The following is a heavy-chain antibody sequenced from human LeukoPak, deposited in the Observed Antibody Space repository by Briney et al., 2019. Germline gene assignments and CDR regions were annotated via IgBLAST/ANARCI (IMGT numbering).Heavy chain of an antibody. CDR1: GFTFSSYG. J-gene: IGHJ4*02. V-gene: IGHV3-30*18. D-gene: IGHD4-17*01. CDR3: AKDTVGLLASDY. CDR2: ISYDGSNK. Sequence: PGGSLRLSCAASGFTFSSYGMHWVRQAPGKGLEWVAVISYDGSNKYYADSVKGRFTISRDNSKNTLYLQMNSLRAEDMAVYYCAKDTVGLLASDYWGQGTLVTVSS.